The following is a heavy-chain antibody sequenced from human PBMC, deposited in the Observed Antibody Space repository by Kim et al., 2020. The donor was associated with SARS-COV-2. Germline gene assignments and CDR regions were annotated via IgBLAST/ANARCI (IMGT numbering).Heavy chain of an antibody. CDR2: IYTSGST. CDR1: GGSISSYY. V-gene: IGHV4-4*07. D-gene: IGHD3-10*01. CDR3: APNPPGSMITMVRGVRFPLPS. Sequence: SETLSLTCTVSGGSISSYYWSWIRQPAGKGLEWIGRIYTSGSTNYNPSLKSRVTMSVDTSKNQFSLKLSSVTAADTAVYYCAPNPPGSMITMVRGVRFPLPSWGQGTLVTVSS. J-gene: IGHJ4*02.